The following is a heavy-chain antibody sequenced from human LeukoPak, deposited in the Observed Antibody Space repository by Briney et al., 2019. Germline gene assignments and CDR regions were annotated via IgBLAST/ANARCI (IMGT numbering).Heavy chain of an antibody. J-gene: IGHJ4*02. V-gene: IGHV3-30*18. CDR1: GFTFSSYG. Sequence: PGRSLRLSCAASGFTFSSYGMHWVRQAPGKGLEWVAVISYDGSNKYYADSAKGRFTISRDNSKNTLYLQMNSLRAEDTAVYYCAKGLRYSDNWGQGTLVTVSS. CDR2: ISYDGSNK. D-gene: IGHD3-9*01. CDR3: AKGLRYSDN.